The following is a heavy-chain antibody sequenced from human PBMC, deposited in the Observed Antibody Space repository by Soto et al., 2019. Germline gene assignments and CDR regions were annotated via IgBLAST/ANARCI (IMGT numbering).Heavy chain of an antibody. Sequence: QVQLVQSGAEVRKPGASVKVSCKASGYTFTSYGISWVRQAPGQGLEWMGWISAYNGNTNYAQKLQGRVTMTTDTSASTAYMELRSLRSDDTAVYYCARDKVGMTTVTYFDYWGQGTLVTVSS. CDR1: GYTFTSYG. CDR2: ISAYNGNT. J-gene: IGHJ4*02. D-gene: IGHD4-17*01. CDR3: ARDKVGMTTVTYFDY. V-gene: IGHV1-18*01.